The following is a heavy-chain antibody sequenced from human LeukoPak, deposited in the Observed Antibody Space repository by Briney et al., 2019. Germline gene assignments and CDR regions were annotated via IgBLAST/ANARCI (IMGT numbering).Heavy chain of an antibody. Sequence: ASVKVSCKASGYTFTGYYMHWVRQAPGQGLEWMGWINPNSGDTKYAQKFQGRVTMTTDTSISTAYMELGGLRYDDTAVYYCARVSSSGDYYDNWGQGTLVTVSS. V-gene: IGHV1-2*02. CDR2: INPNSGDT. CDR1: GYTFTGYY. D-gene: IGHD3-10*01. J-gene: IGHJ4*02. CDR3: ARVSSSGDYYDN.